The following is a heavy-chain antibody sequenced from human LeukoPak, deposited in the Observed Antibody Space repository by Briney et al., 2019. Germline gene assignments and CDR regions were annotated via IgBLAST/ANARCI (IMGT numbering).Heavy chain of an antibody. CDR1: GYTFTSYA. CDR3: AKDVVDIVLMVSVGLDY. J-gene: IGHJ4*02. CDR2: INAGNGNT. V-gene: IGHV1-3*01. Sequence: HGASVKVSCKASGYTFTSYAMHWVRQAPGQRLEWMGWINAGNGNTKYSQKFQGRVTITRDTSASTAYMELSSLRAEDTAVYYCAKDVVDIVLMVSVGLDYWGQGTLVTVSS. D-gene: IGHD2-8*01.